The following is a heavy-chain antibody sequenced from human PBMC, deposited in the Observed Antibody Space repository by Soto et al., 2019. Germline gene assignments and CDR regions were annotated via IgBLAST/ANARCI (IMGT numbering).Heavy chain of an antibody. J-gene: IGHJ4*02. CDR3: ARDPCSSTTVTIMDY. V-gene: IGHV3-48*04. CDR2: INSSSDAI. CDR1: GFPFRRYG. Sequence: PEGSLRLSCEVSGFPFRRYGMNWVRQAPGKGPEWVSYINSSSDAIYYAASVKGRFTVSRDNAKNSLYLQMNSLRAEDPAVYSCARDPCSSTTVTIMDYRGQGTKVTVSS. D-gene: IGHD4-17*01.